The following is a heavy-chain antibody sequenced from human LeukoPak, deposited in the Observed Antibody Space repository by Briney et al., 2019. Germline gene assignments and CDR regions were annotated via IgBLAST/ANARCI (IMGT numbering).Heavy chain of an antibody. J-gene: IGHJ4*02. CDR1: GFTFSSYW. Sequence: GGSLILSCAAPGFTFSSYWMSWVRQAPGKGLELVPNIKQDGSEKYYVDSVKGRFTISRDNAKNSLYLQMNSLRAEDTAVYYCARDPGSGWDRLFDYWGQGTLVTVSS. CDR2: IKQDGSEK. V-gene: IGHV3-7*04. CDR3: ARDPGSGWDRLFDY. D-gene: IGHD6-19*01.